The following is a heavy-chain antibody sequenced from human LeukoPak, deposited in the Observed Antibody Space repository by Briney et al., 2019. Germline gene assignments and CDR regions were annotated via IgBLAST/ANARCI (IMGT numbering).Heavy chain of an antibody. Sequence: GGSLRLSCAASGFTFDDYAMHWVRQAPGKGLEWVPGISWNSGSIGYADSVKGRFTISRDNAKNSLYLQMDSLRAEDTALYYCAKGGTSYYYYYGMDVWGQGTTVTVSS. V-gene: IGHV3-9*01. CDR3: AKGGTSYYYYYGMDV. J-gene: IGHJ6*02. D-gene: IGHD1-14*01. CDR1: GFTFDDYA. CDR2: ISWNSGSI.